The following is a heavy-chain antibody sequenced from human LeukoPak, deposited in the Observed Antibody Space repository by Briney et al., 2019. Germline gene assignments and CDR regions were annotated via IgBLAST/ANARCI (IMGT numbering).Heavy chain of an antibody. Sequence: GGSLRLSCATSGFTFSSYTMTWVRQAPGKGLEWISYISSSSATIYYADSVKGRFTISRDNAKNSLYLQMNSLRAEDTAVYYCWYFSQGVFDYWGQGTLVTVSS. D-gene: IGHD3-3*01. CDR1: GFTFSSYT. CDR3: WYFSQGVFDY. V-gene: IGHV3-48*04. CDR2: ISSSSATI. J-gene: IGHJ4*02.